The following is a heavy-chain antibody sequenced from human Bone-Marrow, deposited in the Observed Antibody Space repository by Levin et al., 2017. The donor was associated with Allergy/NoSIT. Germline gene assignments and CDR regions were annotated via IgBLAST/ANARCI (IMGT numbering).Heavy chain of an antibody. CDR2: ISYDGKNE. Sequence: GSLRLSCAAPGLTFSTYGFHWVRQAPGKGLEWVALISYDGKNEYFTDSVKGRFTISRDNSKETLYLQMNSLRVEETAVYYCTRVITQIVMSDAFDIWGQGTMVTVSS. J-gene: IGHJ3*02. CDR1: GLTFSTYG. V-gene: IGHV3-33*05. CDR3: TRVITQIVMSDAFDI. D-gene: IGHD3-22*01.